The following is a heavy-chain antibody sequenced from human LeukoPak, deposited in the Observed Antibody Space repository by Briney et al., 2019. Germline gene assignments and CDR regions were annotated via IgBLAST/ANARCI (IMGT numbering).Heavy chain of an antibody. Sequence: GESLKISCKGSGYTFTTYWIGWVRQMPGKGLEWMGIIYPGDSDTRYSPSFQGQVTISADKSISTAYLQWSSLKASDTAMYYCARQKSAYDSEFDYWGQGTLVTVSS. CDR1: GYTFTTYW. CDR3: ARQKSAYDSEFDY. V-gene: IGHV5-51*01. D-gene: IGHD3-3*01. J-gene: IGHJ4*02. CDR2: IYPGDSDT.